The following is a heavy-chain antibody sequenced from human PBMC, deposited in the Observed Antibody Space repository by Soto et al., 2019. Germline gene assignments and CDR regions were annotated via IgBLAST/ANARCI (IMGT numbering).Heavy chain of an antibody. V-gene: IGHV1-18*01. Sequence: QVQLVQSGAEVKKPGASVKVSCKASGYTFTNYGISWVRRAPAQGLEWMGWVSSYNGKTNYAQKLRGRVTMTTDTSTNTAYMELRSLTSDDTATYYCASDWRSTITTSGDYWGQGTLVAVSS. CDR2: VSSYNGKT. J-gene: IGHJ4*02. D-gene: IGHD4-4*01. CDR3: ASDWRSTITTSGDY. CDR1: GYTFTNYG.